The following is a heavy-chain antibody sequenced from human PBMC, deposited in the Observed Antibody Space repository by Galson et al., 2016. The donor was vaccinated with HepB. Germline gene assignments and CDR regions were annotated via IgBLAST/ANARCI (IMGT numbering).Heavy chain of an antibody. CDR2: IYYVGNT. Sequence: LSLTCTVSGGSISSNSYYWGWIRQPPGKGLEWIGSIYYVGNTYYDPSLKSRVIISIDTSNNRVSLKLRSVTAADTAVYYCARHERLLSWFDPWGQGSLVTVSS. CDR3: ARHERLLSWFDP. V-gene: IGHV4-39*01. CDR1: GGSISSNSYY. J-gene: IGHJ5*02. D-gene: IGHD5-12*01.